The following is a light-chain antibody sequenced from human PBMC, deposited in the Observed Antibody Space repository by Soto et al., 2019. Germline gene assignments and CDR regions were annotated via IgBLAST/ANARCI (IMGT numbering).Light chain of an antibody. CDR1: QSISSY. CDR3: QQSYNTPYT. V-gene: IGKV1-39*01. Sequence: DIQMTQSPSSLSASVGDRVTITCRASQSISSYLNWYQQKPGKAPKLLIYGASTLQSGVPPRFSGRGSGTDFTLTISNLQPEDFATYYCQQSYNTPYTFGQGTKLEIK. J-gene: IGKJ2*01. CDR2: GAS.